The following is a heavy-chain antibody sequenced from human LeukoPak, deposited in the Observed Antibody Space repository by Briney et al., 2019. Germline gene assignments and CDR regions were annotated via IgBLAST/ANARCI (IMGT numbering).Heavy chain of an antibody. CDR1: GGSISSGGYY. CDR3: ARAGLWFGEFLFDY. V-gene: IGHV4-31*03. Sequence: NTSETLSLTCTVSGGSISSGGYYWSWIRQHPGKGLEWIGYIYYSGSTYYNPSLKSRVTISVDTSKNQFSLKLSSVTAADTAVYYCARAGLWFGEFLFDYWGQGTLVTVSS. J-gene: IGHJ4*02. CDR2: IYYSGST. D-gene: IGHD3-10*01.